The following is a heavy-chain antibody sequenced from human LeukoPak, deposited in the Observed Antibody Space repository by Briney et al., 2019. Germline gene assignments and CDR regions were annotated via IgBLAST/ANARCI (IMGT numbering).Heavy chain of an antibody. J-gene: IGHJ3*02. Sequence: ASVKVSCKASGYTFTGYYMHWVRQAPGQGLEWMGWINPNSGGTTYAQKFQGRVTMTRDTSISTAYMELSRLRSDDTAVYYCARDPGYYAFDIWGQGTMVTVSS. D-gene: IGHD5-18*01. CDR1: GYTFTGYY. V-gene: IGHV1-2*02. CDR2: INPNSGGT. CDR3: ARDPGYYAFDI.